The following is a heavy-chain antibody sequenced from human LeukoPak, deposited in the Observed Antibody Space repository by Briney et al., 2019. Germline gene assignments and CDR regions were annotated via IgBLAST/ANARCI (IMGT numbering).Heavy chain of an antibody. D-gene: IGHD6-6*01. CDR2: ISAYNGNT. Sequence: ASVKVSCKASGYTFTSYGISWVRQAPGQGLEWMGWISAYNGNTNYEQKFQGRVTMTTDTSTSTAYMELRSLRSEDTAVYYCARDQDSSSRPRDAFDIWGQGTMVTVSS. CDR3: ARDQDSSSRPRDAFDI. CDR1: GYTFTSYG. V-gene: IGHV1-18*01. J-gene: IGHJ3*02.